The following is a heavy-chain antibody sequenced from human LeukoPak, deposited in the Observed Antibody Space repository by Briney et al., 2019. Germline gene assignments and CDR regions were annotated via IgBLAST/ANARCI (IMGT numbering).Heavy chain of an antibody. CDR3: AKDAPVSYSGSYLGGAFDI. CDR2: IRYDGSNK. D-gene: IGHD1-26*01. Sequence: PGGSLRLSCAASGFTFSSYGMHWVRQAPGKGLEWVAFIRYDGSNKYYADSVKGRFTISRDNSKNTLYLQMNSLRAEDTAVYYCAKDAPVSYSGSYLGGAFDIWGQGTMVTVSS. V-gene: IGHV3-30*02. J-gene: IGHJ3*02. CDR1: GFTFSSYG.